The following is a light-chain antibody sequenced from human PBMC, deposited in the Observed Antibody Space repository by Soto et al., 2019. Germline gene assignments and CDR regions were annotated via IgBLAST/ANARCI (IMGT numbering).Light chain of an antibody. CDR1: QGVSRK. CDR3: QQYNDWPLT. CDR2: GAS. V-gene: IGKV3-15*01. J-gene: IGKJ4*01. Sequence: DIVMTQSPATLSVAPGERVTFSCRASQGVSRKLAWYQHKPGQAPRLLISGASTGATGIPARFGGSGSGTEFTLTINSLQSEDFAVYYCQQYNDWPLTFGGGTKVDIK.